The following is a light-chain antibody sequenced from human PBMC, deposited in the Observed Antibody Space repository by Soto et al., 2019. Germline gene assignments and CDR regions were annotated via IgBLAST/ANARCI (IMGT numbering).Light chain of an antibody. CDR2: DAS. Sequence: EIVLTQSPATLSVSPGERATLSCRASQSISSNLAWYQQKPGLAPRLLIYDASSRATGIPDRFSGSGSGTDFTLTINRLEPEDSAVYYCQQYRSLITFGQGTRLEIK. J-gene: IGKJ5*01. CDR3: QQYRSLIT. V-gene: IGKV3D-20*01. CDR1: QSISSN.